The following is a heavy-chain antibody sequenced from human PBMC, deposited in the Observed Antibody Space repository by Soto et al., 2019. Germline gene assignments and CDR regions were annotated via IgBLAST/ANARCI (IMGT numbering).Heavy chain of an antibody. CDR1: GYPVTAYY. CDR3: ARGGGVGVAGSAAFEM. D-gene: IGHD3-3*01. J-gene: IGHJ3*02. Sequence: QLHLVQSGAVVKKPGASVTVSCSASGYPVTAYYMHWVRQAPGRGLEWMGVINPATGAAKYTQTFQGRVTMPRDTSTSTVFLELSGLTSEDTAVFYCARGGGVGVAGSAAFEMWGQGTLVNVSS. CDR2: INPATGAA. V-gene: IGHV1-46*01.